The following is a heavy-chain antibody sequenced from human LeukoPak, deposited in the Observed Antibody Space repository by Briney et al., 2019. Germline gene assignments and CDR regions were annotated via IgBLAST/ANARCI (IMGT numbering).Heavy chain of an antibody. J-gene: IGHJ4*02. CDR3: ARDPVPYSSSLVVDY. D-gene: IGHD6-6*01. Sequence: GGSLRLSCAASGFTVSSNYMSWFRQAPGKGLEWVSVIYSGGSTYYADSVKGRFTISRDNSKYTLYLQMNSLRAEDTAVYYCARDPVPYSSSLVVDYWGQGTLVTVSS. CDR1: GFTVSSNY. V-gene: IGHV3-66*01. CDR2: IYSGGST.